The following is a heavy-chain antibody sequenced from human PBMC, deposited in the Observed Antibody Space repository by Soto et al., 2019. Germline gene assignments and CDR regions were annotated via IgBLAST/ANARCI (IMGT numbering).Heavy chain of an antibody. D-gene: IGHD3-22*01. CDR1: GGSISSSSYY. J-gene: IGHJ3*02. Sequence: SETLSLTCTVSGGSISSSSYYWGWIRQPPGKGLEWIGSIYYSGSTYYNPSLKSRVTISVDTSKNQFSLKLGSVTAADTAVYYCARSWGVTMIVVVITDAFDIWGQGTMVTVSS. CDR2: IYYSGST. V-gene: IGHV4-39*07. CDR3: ARSWGVTMIVVVITDAFDI.